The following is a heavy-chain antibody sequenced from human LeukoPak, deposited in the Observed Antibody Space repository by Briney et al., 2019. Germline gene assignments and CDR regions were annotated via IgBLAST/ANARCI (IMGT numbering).Heavy chain of an antibody. D-gene: IGHD2-2*01. CDR3: ARELVDCSSTSCYYYYGMDV. CDR1: GYTFTSYG. V-gene: IGHV1-18*01. Sequence: ASVEVSCKASGYTFTSYGISWVRQAPGQGLEWMGWISVYNGNTNYAQKLQGRVTLTTDTSTSTAYMELRSLRSDDTAVYYCARELVDCSSTSCYYYYGMDVWGQGTTVTVSS. J-gene: IGHJ6*02. CDR2: ISVYNGNT.